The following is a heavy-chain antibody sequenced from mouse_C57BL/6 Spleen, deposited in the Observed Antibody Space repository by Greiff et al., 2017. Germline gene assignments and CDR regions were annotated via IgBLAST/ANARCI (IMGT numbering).Heavy chain of an antibody. CDR1: GYAFTNYL. Sequence: QVQLQQSGAELVRPGTSVKVSCTASGYAFTNYLIEWVKQRPGQGLEWIGVINPGSGGTNYNEKFKGKATLTADKSSSTAYMQLSSLTSEDSAVYFCARRGEGYWGQGTTLTVSS. V-gene: IGHV1-54*01. CDR3: ARRGEGY. CDR2: INPGSGGT. J-gene: IGHJ2*01.